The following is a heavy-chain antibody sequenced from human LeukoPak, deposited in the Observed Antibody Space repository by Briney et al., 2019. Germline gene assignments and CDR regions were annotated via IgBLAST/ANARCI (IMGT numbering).Heavy chain of an antibody. D-gene: IGHD3-22*01. V-gene: IGHV3-7*01. CDR1: GFTISKYW. J-gene: IGHJ4*02. CDR3: VHHYFDRSGYYHGY. CDR2: INQGGREK. Sequence: PGGSLRLFCAASGFTISKYWMSWVRQAPGKGLEWVANINQGGREKDYVDSVKGRFTIPRDNAKTSLFLQMNSLRAEDTALYYCVHHYFDRSGYYHGYWGQGTLVTVSS.